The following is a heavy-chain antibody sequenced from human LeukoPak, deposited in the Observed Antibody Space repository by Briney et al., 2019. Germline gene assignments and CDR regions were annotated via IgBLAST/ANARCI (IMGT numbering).Heavy chain of an antibody. CDR3: ARDRSPRHYYDTRDYHGAADY. D-gene: IGHD3-22*01. V-gene: IGHV1-18*01. CDR2: ISDYNGYA. Sequence: GASVKVSCKASGYTFTNYGINWVRQAPGQGLEGMGWISDYNGYAKYAQRLQGRVTMTTDTSTSTTYMELRSLRSDDTAVYYCARDRSPRHYYDTRDYHGAADYWGQGTLVTVSA. J-gene: IGHJ4*02. CDR1: GYTFTNYG.